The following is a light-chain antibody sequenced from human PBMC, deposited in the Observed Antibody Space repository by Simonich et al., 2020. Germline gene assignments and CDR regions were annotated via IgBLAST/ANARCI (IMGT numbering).Light chain of an antibody. J-gene: IGLJ3*02. CDR1: SSDVGGYNY. CDR2: DVS. V-gene: IGLV2-11*01. CDR3: CSYAGSYTLV. Sequence: QSALTQPASVSGSPGQSITISCTGTSSDVGGYNYVSWYQQHPGKAPKLMIYDVSNRPSGVPDRFSGSKSGNTASRTISGLQAEDEADYYCCSYAGSYTLVFGGGTKLTVL.